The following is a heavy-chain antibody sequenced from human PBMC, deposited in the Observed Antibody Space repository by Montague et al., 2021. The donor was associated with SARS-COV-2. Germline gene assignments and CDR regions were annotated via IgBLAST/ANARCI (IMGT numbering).Heavy chain of an antibody. CDR3: AGQHGRGFVVTGFETYLDY. D-gene: IGHD2-15*01. V-gene: IGHV4-39*01. J-gene: IGHJ4*02. Sequence: SETLSLTCTVSGDPISSSSYYCCWIRQSPERVLEWIGSINYNGRTYYNSSLKGRATISVAAPKHQFPLQLDSMTAAATAVYYCAGQHGRGFVVTGFETYLDYWGQGSLVIVSS. CDR1: GDPISSSSYY. CDR2: INYNGRT.